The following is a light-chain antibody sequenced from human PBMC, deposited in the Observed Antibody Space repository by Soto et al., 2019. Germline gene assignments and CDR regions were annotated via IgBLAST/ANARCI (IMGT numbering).Light chain of an antibody. CDR2: AAS. J-gene: IGKJ5*01. CDR1: PDIGTS. V-gene: IGKV1-16*02. CDR3: QQYKSFPLT. Sequence: DIQMTQSTSSLSASVGDRVTITCRASPDIGTSLAWFQLKPGKAPRSLIHAASSLQIVVPSKFSGSGSGTIFTLTITSLQPEDFGTYYCQQYKSFPLTFCQGTRLEIK.